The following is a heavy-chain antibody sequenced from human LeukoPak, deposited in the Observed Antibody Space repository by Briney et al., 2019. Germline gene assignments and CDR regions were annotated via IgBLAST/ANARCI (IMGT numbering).Heavy chain of an antibody. CDR1: GFTFSSYA. Sequence: GGSLRLSCAASGFTFSSYAMSWVRQAPGKGLEWVSAISGSGGSTYYADSVKGRFTISRDNSKNTLYLQMNSLRAEDTAVYYCAKEGSSYGYNLYGVDYWGQGTLVTVSS. CDR3: AKEGSSYGYNLYGVDY. J-gene: IGHJ4*02. D-gene: IGHD5-24*01. V-gene: IGHV3-23*01. CDR2: ISGSGGST.